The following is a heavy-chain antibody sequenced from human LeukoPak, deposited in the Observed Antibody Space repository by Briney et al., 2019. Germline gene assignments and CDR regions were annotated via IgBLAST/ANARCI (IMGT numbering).Heavy chain of an antibody. Sequence: KSSETLSLTCTVSGGSISSGGYYWSWIRQHPGKGLEWIGYIYYSGSTYYNPSLKSRVTISVDTSKNQFSLKLSSVTAADTAVYYCARSRGDYYFDYWGQGTLVTVSS. V-gene: IGHV4-31*03. CDR2: IYYSGST. J-gene: IGHJ4*02. CDR1: GGSISSGGYY. CDR3: ARSRGDYYFDY. D-gene: IGHD2-21*02.